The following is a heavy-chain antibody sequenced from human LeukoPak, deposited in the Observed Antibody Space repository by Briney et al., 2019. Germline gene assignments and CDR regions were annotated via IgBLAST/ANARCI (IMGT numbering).Heavy chain of an antibody. CDR2: ISGSGGST. V-gene: IGHV3-23*01. Sequence: GGSLRLSCAASGFTFVSYAMSWVRQAPGKGLEWVSSISGSGGSTYYADSVKGRFTISRDNSKNTLYLQMNSLRAEDTAVYYCAKDHYYNNSGYYYVGPFGYWGQGTLVTVSS. J-gene: IGHJ4*02. CDR1: GFTFVSYA. CDR3: AKDHYYNNSGYYYVGPFGY. D-gene: IGHD3-22*01.